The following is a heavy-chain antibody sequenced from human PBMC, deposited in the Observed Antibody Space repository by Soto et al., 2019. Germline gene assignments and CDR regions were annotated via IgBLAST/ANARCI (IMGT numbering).Heavy chain of an antibody. V-gene: IGHV2-5*01. CDR1: GFSLSTGGVG. Sequence: QITLKASGPALVKPTQTLTLTCSFSGFSLSTGGVGVVWIRQPPGKALEWLAIMYWNGDKRYSPSLKSRLTSTEDNSTIHVVLTMTNMDPVDTATYSCGQRTDSYYFSGIDFWGQGALVTVSS. CDR3: GQRTDSYYFSGIDF. J-gene: IGHJ4*02. D-gene: IGHD3-10*01. CDR2: MYWNGDK.